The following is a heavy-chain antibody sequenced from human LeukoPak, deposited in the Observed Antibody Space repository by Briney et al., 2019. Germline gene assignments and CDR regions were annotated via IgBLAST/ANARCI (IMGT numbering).Heavy chain of an antibody. CDR2: IGDSGGST. D-gene: IGHD4-17*01. Sequence: GGSLRLSCAASGFTFSTYGMNWVRQAPGKGLEWVSGIGDSGGSTYYADSVKGRFTISRDNSKNTLYLQMNSLRAEDTAVYYCAKGGSLTTVTHFDYWGQGTLVTVSS. CDR1: GFTFSTYG. V-gene: IGHV3-23*01. J-gene: IGHJ4*02. CDR3: AKGGSLTTVTHFDY.